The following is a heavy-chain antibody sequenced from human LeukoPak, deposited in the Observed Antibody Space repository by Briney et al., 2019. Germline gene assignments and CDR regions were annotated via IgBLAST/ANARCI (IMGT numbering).Heavy chain of an antibody. V-gene: IGHV4-34*01. D-gene: IGHD6-19*01. CDR2: INHSGST. CDR3: ARDEIAVAGTSDYYYYYGMDV. J-gene: IGHJ6*02. CDR1: GGSFSGYY. Sequence: SETLSLTCAVYGGSFSGYYWSWIRQPPGKGQEWIGEINHSGSTNYNPSLKSRVTISVDTSKNQFSLKLSSVTAADTAVYYCARDEIAVAGTSDYYYYYGMDVWGQGTTVTVSS.